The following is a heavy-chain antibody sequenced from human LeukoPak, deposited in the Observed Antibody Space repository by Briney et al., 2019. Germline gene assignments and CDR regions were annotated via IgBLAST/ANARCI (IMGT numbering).Heavy chain of an antibody. V-gene: IGHV3-30*18. CDR1: GFTFTNYG. CDR2: ISYDGSNK. Sequence: GGSLRLSCEASGFTFTNYGMHWVRQAPGKGLEWVAVISYDGSNKYYADAVKGRFTISRDNSKNKLNLQMNSLRVENTAVYYCAKASIYVYYGMDVWGQGTTVTVSS. J-gene: IGHJ6*02. D-gene: IGHD3-16*02. CDR3: AKASIYVYYGMDV.